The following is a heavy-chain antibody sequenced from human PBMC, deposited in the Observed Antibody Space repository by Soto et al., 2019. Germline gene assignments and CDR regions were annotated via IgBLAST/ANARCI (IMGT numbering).Heavy chain of an antibody. D-gene: IGHD2-15*01. J-gene: IGHJ4*02. V-gene: IGHV2-5*01. CDR3: ARDRVASFDY. CDR2: IFWNGDS. Sequence: QITLKESGPTLLKPTQTLTLTCTFSGFSLTTSGVGVGWIRQPPGKALEWLALIFWNGDSRYSPSLKARLTITKDTSNNRVVLTMTNMDPVDTATYYCARDRVASFDYWGQGTLVTVSS. CDR1: GFSLTTSGVG.